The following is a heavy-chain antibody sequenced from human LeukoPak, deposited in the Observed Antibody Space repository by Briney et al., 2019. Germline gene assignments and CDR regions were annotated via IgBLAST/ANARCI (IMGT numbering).Heavy chain of an antibody. Sequence: GGSLKLSCAASGFTFSGSAMHWVRQASGKGLEWVGRIRSKANSYATAYAASVKGRFTISRDDSKNTAYLQMNSLKTEDTAVYYCTRPVGGRDYWGQGTLVTVSS. CDR3: TRPVGGRDY. J-gene: IGHJ4*02. CDR2: IRSKANSYAT. V-gene: IGHV3-73*01. D-gene: IGHD2-15*01. CDR1: GFTFSGSA.